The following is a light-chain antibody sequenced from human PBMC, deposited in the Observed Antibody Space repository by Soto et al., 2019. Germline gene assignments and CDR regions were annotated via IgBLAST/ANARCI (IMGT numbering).Light chain of an antibody. CDR2: YDT. J-gene: IGLJ7*01. CDR1: NIGGRS. Sequence: SYELTQPPSVSVAPGETARITCGGSNIGGRSVHWYQQKPRQAPVLIIYYDTDRSSGIPERFSGSNSGNTATLTISRVEAGDEADYYCQVWDPSSDPYAVFGGGTQLTVL. CDR3: QVWDPSSDPYAV. V-gene: IGLV3-21*04.